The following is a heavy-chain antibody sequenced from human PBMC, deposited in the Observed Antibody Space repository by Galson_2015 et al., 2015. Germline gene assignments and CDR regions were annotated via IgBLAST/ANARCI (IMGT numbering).Heavy chain of an antibody. J-gene: IGHJ4*02. CDR3: ARDTTRGGEFDY. V-gene: IGHV3-7*03. D-gene: IGHD1-14*01. CDR1: GFSFRNYR. Sequence: SLRLFCAASGFSFRNYRMFWGRWTPETGVQGVAKIKDDGSQTFYEDSAKGRFTISRNNAEYSLELQLNSLCADATAVYYCARDTTRGGEFDYWGQGALVTVSS. CDR2: IKDDGSQT.